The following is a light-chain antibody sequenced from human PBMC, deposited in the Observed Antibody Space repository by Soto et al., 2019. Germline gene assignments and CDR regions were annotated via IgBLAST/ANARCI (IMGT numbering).Light chain of an antibody. Sequence: QSVLTQPPSVSGAPGQRVTISCTGSSSNIGAGYDAHWYQQLPGKVPKLLIYGDTNRPSGVPDRFSGSKSGTSASLAITGHQPEDDADYYCQSYDNSLSGPVFGPGTKLTVL. CDR3: QSYDNSLSGPV. V-gene: IGLV1-40*01. CDR2: GDT. J-gene: IGLJ1*01. CDR1: SSNIGAGYD.